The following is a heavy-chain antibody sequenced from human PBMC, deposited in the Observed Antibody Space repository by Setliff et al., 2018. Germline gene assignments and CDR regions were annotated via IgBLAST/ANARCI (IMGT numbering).Heavy chain of an antibody. V-gene: IGHV4-39*07. CDR3: ARSEAYNWFDP. J-gene: IGHJ5*02. CDR1: GGSISSSSYY. CDR2: IYYSGST. Sequence: KSSETLSLTCTVSGGSISSSSYYWGWIRQPPGKGLEWIGSIYYSGSTYYNPSLKSRVTISVDTSKNQFSLKLTSVTAADTAMYYCARSEAYNWFDPWGQGTLVTVSS.